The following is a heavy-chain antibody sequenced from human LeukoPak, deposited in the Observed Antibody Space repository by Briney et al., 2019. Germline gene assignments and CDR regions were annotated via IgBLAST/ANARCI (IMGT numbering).Heavy chain of an antibody. D-gene: IGHD4-17*01. CDR2: INHSGST. Sequence: TSETLSLTCAVYGGSFSGYYWSWIRQPPGKGLEWIGEINHSGSTNYNPSLKSRVTISVDTSKNQSSLKLNSVTAADTAVYYCAGGDHGDIRDWGQGTLVTVSS. CDR1: GGSFSGYY. J-gene: IGHJ4*02. V-gene: IGHV4-34*01. CDR3: AGGDHGDIRD.